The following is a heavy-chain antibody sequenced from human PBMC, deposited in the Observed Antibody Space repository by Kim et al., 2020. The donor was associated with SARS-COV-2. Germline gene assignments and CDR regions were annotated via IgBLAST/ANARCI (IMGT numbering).Heavy chain of an antibody. CDR3: ARRLDQTDFHPLDS. Sequence: GGSLRLSCAASGFAFSSYAMNWVRQTPGKGLEWVSSISDSGRSAYYADSLRGRFTIDRDNARNSLFLQLNSLTVEDTAIYYCARRLDQTDFHPLDSWRQG. CDR2: ISDSGRSA. D-gene: IGHD3-3*01. J-gene: IGHJ4*02. V-gene: IGHV3-21*01. CDR1: GFAFSSYA.